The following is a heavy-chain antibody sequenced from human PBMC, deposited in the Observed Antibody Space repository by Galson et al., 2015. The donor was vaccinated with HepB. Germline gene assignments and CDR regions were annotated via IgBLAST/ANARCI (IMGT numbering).Heavy chain of an antibody. CDR2: IIPIFGTA. J-gene: IGHJ4*02. CDR3: ARDYYGSGSYYPFDS. V-gene: IGHV1-69*13. Sequence: SVKVSCKASGGTFSSYAISWVRQAPGQGLEWMGGIIPIFGTANYAQKFQGRVTITADESTSTAYMELSSLRSEDTAVYYCARDYYGSGSYYPFDSWGQGTLVTVSS. D-gene: IGHD3-10*01. CDR1: GGTFSSYA.